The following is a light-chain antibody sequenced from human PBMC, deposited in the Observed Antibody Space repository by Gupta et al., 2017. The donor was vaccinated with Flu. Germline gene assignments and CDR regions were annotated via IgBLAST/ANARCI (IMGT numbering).Light chain of an antibody. CDR3: CSDAGSSNLI. CDR1: STNVGNYNL. V-gene: IGLV2-23*01. J-gene: IGLJ2*01. CDR2: EDT. Sequence: SALPQPASVSGSPGQSITISCTGSSTNVGNYNLVSWYQRLPGQARKLMIYEDTKRPTAVSNRFSGSKSGNTASLTISGLQAEDEADYYCCSDAGSSNLIFGGGTTVTVL.